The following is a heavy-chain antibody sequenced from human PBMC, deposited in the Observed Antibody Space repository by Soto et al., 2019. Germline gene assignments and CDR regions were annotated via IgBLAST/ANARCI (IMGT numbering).Heavy chain of an antibody. Sequence: GGSLRLSCAASGFTFSNAWMNWVRQAPGKGLEWVGHIKSKTDGGTTDYAAPVKGRFTISRDDSKNTLYLQMNSLKTEDTAVYYCTTYHYYDSSGYRDYWGQGALVTVSS. CDR1: GFTFSNAW. CDR3: TTYHYYDSSGYRDY. D-gene: IGHD3-22*01. V-gene: IGHV3-15*07. CDR2: IKSKTDGGTT. J-gene: IGHJ4*02.